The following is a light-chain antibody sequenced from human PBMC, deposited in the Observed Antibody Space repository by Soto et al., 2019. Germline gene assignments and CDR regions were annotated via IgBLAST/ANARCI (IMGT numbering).Light chain of an antibody. J-gene: IGKJ2*01. CDR3: QQANGFPYT. CDR2: AAS. V-gene: IGKV1-12*01. CDR1: QGINIW. Sequence: DLQMTQSPSSVSASVGDRVTITCRASQGINIWLAWYQQKPGKAPNLLIYAASSLQSGVPSRFSGSGSGTEFTLTISSLQPEDFATYYCQQANGFPYTFGQGTKLQIK.